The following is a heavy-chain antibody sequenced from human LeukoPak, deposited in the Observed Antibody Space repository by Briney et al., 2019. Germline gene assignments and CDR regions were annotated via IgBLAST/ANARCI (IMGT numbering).Heavy chain of an antibody. CDR1: GGSFSGYY. CDR2: INHSGST. Sequence: SETLSLTCAVYGGSFSGYYWSWIRQPPGKGLEWIGEINHSGSTNYNPSLKSRVTISVGTSKNQFSLKLSSVTAADTAVYYCASSGRGYDFWSGYYTYYFDYWGQGTLVTVSS. J-gene: IGHJ4*02. V-gene: IGHV4-34*01. CDR3: ASSGRGYDFWSGYYTYYFDY. D-gene: IGHD3-3*01.